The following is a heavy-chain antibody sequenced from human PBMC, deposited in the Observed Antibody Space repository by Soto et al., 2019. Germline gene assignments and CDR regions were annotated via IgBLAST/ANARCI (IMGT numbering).Heavy chain of an antibody. V-gene: IGHV1-18*01. D-gene: IGHD4-17*01. CDR3: ARITVTTILRVYYYFYMDG. J-gene: IGHJ6*03. Sequence: ASVKVSCKASGYTFTSYGISWVRQAPGQGLDWMGWISDYNGNTNYAQKLQGRVTMTTDTSTSTAYMELRSLKSDDTAVYYCARITVTTILRVYYYFYMDGWGKGTTVTVSS. CDR2: ISDYNGNT. CDR1: GYTFTSYG.